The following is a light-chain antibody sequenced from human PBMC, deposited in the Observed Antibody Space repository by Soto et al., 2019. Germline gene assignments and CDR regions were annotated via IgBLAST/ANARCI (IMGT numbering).Light chain of an antibody. V-gene: IGLV8-61*01. Sequence: QAVVTQEPSFSVSPGRTVTLTCGLSSGSVSTTYYTTWYQQTPGQAPRTLIYSTDTRSSGVPDRFSGSILGNKAALTITGAQADYESDYYCVLYMGRGIWVFGGGTKLTVL. J-gene: IGLJ3*02. CDR3: VLYMGRGIWV. CDR2: STD. CDR1: SGSVSTTYY.